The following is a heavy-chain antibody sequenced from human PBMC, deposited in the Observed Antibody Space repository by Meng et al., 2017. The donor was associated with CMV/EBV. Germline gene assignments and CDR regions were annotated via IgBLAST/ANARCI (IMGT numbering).Heavy chain of an antibody. J-gene: IGHJ4*02. CDR2: IRYDGSNK. Sequence: GESLKISCAASGFTLSSYGMHWVRQAPGKGLEWVASIRYDGSNKYYADSVKGRFTISRDNSKNTLYLQMNSLRAEDTAVYYCATYCSSTSCYPKQFDYWGQGTLVTVSS. V-gene: IGHV3-30*02. D-gene: IGHD2-2*01. CDR3: ATYCSSTSCYPKQFDY. CDR1: GFTLSSYG.